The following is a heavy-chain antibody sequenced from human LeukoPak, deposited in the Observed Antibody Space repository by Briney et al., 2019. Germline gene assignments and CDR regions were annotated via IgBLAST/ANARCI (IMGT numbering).Heavy chain of an antibody. CDR1: GGSISSYY. D-gene: IGHD3-22*01. CDR2: IYYSGST. Sequence: SETLSLTCTVSGGSISSYYWSWIRQPPGKGLEWLGYIYYSGSTNYNPSLKSRVTISVDTSKNQFSLKLSSVTAADTAVYYCATALDSSGYNGDAFDIWGQGTMVTVSS. J-gene: IGHJ3*02. V-gene: IGHV4-59*01. CDR3: ATALDSSGYNGDAFDI.